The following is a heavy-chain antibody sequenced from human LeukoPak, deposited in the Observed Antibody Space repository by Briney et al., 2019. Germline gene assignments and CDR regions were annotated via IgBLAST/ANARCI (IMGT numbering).Heavy chain of an antibody. D-gene: IGHD3-22*01. J-gene: IGHJ4*02. CDR1: GGSISSGGYY. V-gene: IGHV4-31*03. Sequence: PSETLSLTCTVSGGSISSGGYYWSWIRQHPEKGLEWIGYIYYSGSTSYNPSLKSRVVIPLDASDNQVSLKLRSATAADTAVYFCARTYHYDSIGYYFDYWGQGTVITVSS. CDR2: IYYSGST. CDR3: ARTYHYDSIGYYFDY.